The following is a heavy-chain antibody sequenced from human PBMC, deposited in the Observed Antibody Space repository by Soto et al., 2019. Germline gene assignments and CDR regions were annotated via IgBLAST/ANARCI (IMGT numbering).Heavy chain of an antibody. Sequence: SETLSLTCTVSGGSISSSSYYWGWIRQPPGKGLEWIGSIYYSGSTYYNPSLKSRVTISVDTSKNQFTLKLSSVTAADTAVYYCARRAWFGELVLWFDPWGQGTLVTVSS. CDR2: IYYSGST. D-gene: IGHD3-10*01. J-gene: IGHJ5*02. CDR1: GGSISSSSYY. CDR3: ARRAWFGELVLWFDP. V-gene: IGHV4-39*01.